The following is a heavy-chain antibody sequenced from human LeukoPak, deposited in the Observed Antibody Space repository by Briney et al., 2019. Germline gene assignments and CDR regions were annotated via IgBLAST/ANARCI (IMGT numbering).Heavy chain of an antibody. CDR1: GFTFSSYA. Sequence: GGSLRLSCAASGFTFSSYAMSWVRQAPGKGLEWVSGISGSGGTTYYADSVKGRFTISRDNSKNTYIQMNSLRAEDTAAYYCAKDSRSTLPRGRLDYWGQGTLVTVSS. CDR2: ISGSGGTT. V-gene: IGHV3-23*01. J-gene: IGHJ4*02. CDR3: AKDSRSTLPRGRLDY. D-gene: IGHD2-21*02.